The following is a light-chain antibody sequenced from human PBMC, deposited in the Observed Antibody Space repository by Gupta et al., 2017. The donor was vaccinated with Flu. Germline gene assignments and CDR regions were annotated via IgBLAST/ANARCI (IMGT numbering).Light chain of an antibody. CDR2: DAS. Sequence: EIVLTQSPDTLSLSPGERATLSCRASQSVGYYLAWYQHKPGQPPRRLNYDASNSATDIPARFSGTGSGTDFTLTISSLEPEDFAIYYLQQRSNWPRTFGQWTKLEIK. J-gene: IGKJ2*01. CDR3: QQRSNWPRT. V-gene: IGKV3-11*01. CDR1: QSVGYY.